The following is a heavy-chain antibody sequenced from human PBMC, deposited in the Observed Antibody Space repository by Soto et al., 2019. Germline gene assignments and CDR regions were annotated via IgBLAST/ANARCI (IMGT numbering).Heavy chain of an antibody. D-gene: IGHD6-13*01. CDR3: ARAPGSIAAAGIDY. J-gene: IGHJ4*02. V-gene: IGHV1-8*01. Sequence: QVQLVQSGAEVKKPGASVKVSCKASGYTFTSYDINWVRQATGQGLEWMGWMNPNSGNTGYAQKFQGRVTMTRNTSISTDYMELSCLRSEDTAVYYCARAPGSIAAAGIDYWGQGTLVTVSS. CDR1: GYTFTSYD. CDR2: MNPNSGNT.